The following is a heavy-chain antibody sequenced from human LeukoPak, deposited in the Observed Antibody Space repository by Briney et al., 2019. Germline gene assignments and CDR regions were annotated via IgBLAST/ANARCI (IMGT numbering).Heavy chain of an antibody. CDR2: INPNSGGT. V-gene: IGHV1-2*02. Sequence: ASVKVSCKASGYTFTGYYVHWVRQAPGQGLEWMGWINPNSGGTNYAQRFQDRVSMTRDTYISTAYMELSRLRSDDTAVYHCARTYTVSSDFDYWGLGTLVTVSS. CDR3: ARTYTVSSDFDY. D-gene: IGHD6-6*01. J-gene: IGHJ4*02. CDR1: GYTFTGYY.